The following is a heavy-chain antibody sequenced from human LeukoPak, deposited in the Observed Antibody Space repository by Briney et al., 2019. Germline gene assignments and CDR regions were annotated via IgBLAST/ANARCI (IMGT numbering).Heavy chain of an antibody. V-gene: IGHV3-74*01. CDR3: VRDLGGSSGH. CDR1: GFPFSGNW. J-gene: IGHJ4*02. Sequence: PGGSLRLSCAASGFPFSGNWMHWVRQAPGKGLVWVSRINEDGSTTNYADSVKGRSTIFRDNAKNTLYLQMNSLRDEDTAVYYCVRDLGGSSGHWGQGTLVTVSS. CDR2: INEDGSTT. D-gene: IGHD1-26*01.